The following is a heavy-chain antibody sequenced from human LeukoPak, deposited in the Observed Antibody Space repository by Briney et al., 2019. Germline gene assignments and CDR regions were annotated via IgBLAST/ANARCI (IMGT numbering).Heavy chain of an antibody. CDR2: INHSGST. Sequence: PSETLSLTCAVYGVSFSGYYWSWIRQPPGKGLEWIGEINHSGSTNYNPSLKSRVTISVDTSKNQFSLKLSSVTAADTAVYYCARNGYFYSSGWYYWGQGTLVTVSS. CDR1: GVSFSGYY. J-gene: IGHJ4*02. CDR3: ARNGYFYSSGWYY. V-gene: IGHV4-34*01. D-gene: IGHD6-19*01.